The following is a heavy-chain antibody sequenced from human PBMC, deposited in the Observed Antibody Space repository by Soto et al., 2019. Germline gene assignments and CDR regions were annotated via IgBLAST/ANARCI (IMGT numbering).Heavy chain of an antibody. V-gene: IGHV1-2*04. CDR1: GYTFTGYY. CDR2: INPNSGGT. Sequence: ASVKVSCKASGYTFTGYYMHWVRQAPGQGLEWMGWINPNSGGTNYAQKFQGWVTMTRDTSISTAYMELSRLRSDDTAVYYCARDRSIAARVTETSIHQSFGMDVWGQGTTVTVSS. CDR3: ARDRSIAARVTETSIHQSFGMDV. J-gene: IGHJ6*02. D-gene: IGHD6-6*01.